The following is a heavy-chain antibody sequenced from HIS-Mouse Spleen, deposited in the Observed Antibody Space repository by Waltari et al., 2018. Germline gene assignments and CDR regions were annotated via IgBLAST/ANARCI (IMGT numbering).Heavy chain of an antibody. Sequence: QVQLVESGGGVVQPGRSLRLSCAASGFTFSSYGMHWARQAPGTGLEWVAVISYDGRNKYDADSVKGRFTISRDNSKNTLYLQMNSLRAEDTAVYYCAKAAIAAAGFDYWGQGTLVTVSS. D-gene: IGHD6-13*01. CDR3: AKAAIAAAGFDY. J-gene: IGHJ4*02. CDR1: GFTFSSYG. CDR2: ISYDGRNK. V-gene: IGHV3-30*18.